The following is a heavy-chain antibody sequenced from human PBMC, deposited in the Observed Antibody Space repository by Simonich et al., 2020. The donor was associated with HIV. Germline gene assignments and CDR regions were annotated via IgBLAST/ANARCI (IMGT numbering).Heavy chain of an antibody. Sequence: EVQLVESGGGLVRPGGSLRLSCAASGCTFSSDWMSWVRQAQGKGLEWVANIKQDGSEKYYVDSVKGRFTISRDNAKNSLYLQMNSLRAEDTAVYYCRIPVAGTSDYWCQGTLVTVSS. CDR2: IKQDGSEK. J-gene: IGHJ4*02. CDR3: RIPVAGTSDY. V-gene: IGHV3-7*01. D-gene: IGHD6-19*01. CDR1: GCTFSSDW.